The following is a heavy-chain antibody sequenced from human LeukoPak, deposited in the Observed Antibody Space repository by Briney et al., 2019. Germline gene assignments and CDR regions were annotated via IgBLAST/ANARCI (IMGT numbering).Heavy chain of an antibody. Sequence: PGGSLRLSCAASGFTFSSYWMSWVRQAPGKGLEWVANLNRDGSVKNYVDSVKGRFTISRDNTKNSLYLQMNSLRAEDTAVFYCARDSGACRGCAFDVWGHGTMVTVSS. CDR3: ARDSGACRGCAFDV. J-gene: IGHJ3*01. V-gene: IGHV3-7*01. CDR1: GFTFSSYW. CDR2: LNRDGSVK. D-gene: IGHD5-12*01.